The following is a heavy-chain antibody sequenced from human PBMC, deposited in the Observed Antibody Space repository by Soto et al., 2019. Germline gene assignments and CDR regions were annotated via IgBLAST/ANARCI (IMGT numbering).Heavy chain of an antibody. CDR1: GGSISSYY. J-gene: IGHJ4*02. CDR3: ARRGGYGSGSYPIDY. Sequence: SETLSLTCTVSGGSISSYYWSWIRQPPGKGLEWIGYIYYSGSTNYNPSLKSRVTISVDTSKNQFSLKLSSVTAADTAVYYCARRGGYGSGSYPIDYWGQGTLVTVSS. V-gene: IGHV4-59*08. CDR2: IYYSGST. D-gene: IGHD3-10*01.